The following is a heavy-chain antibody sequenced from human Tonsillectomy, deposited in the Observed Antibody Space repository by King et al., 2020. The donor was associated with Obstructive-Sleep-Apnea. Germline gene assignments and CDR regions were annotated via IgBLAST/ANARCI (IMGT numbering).Heavy chain of an antibody. D-gene: IGHD6-13*01. CDR1: GGSISSGGYY. V-gene: IGHV4-31*01. CDR2: IYYRGST. Sequence: VQLQESGPGLVKPSQTLSLTCSVSGGSISSGGYYWSWIRQQSGKGLEWIGYIYYRGSTYYNPSLKSQITISVDTSKNQFSLKLSSVTAADTAVYYCARSGIAAAGTAQAFDIWGQGTLVIVS. CDR3: ARSGIAAAGTAQAFDI. J-gene: IGHJ3*02.